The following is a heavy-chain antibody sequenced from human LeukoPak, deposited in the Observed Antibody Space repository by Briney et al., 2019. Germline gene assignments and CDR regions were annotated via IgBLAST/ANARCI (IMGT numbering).Heavy chain of an antibody. D-gene: IGHD5-24*01. J-gene: IGHJ6*03. CDR1: GGSISSSSYY. V-gene: IGHV4-39*07. CDR3: AGGYKYAYYNYYYMDV. Sequence: SETLSLTCTVSGGSISSSSYYWGWIRQPPGKGLEWIGSIYYSGSTYYNPSLKSRVTISVDTSKNQFSLKLSSVTAADTAVYYCAGGYKYAYYNYYYMDVWGKGTTVTASS. CDR2: IYYSGST.